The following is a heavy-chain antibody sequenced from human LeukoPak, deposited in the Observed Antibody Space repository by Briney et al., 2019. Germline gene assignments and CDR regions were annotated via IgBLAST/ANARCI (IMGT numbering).Heavy chain of an antibody. CDR2: IISKSDGGTT. Sequence: GGSLRLSCAASGFTFSDYYMSWVRQTPGKRLEWIGRIISKSDGGTTDYAAPVKDRFIISRDDSKGTLYLQLNSLRTDDTAVYYCLAQYYFDYWGRGTLVTVSS. J-gene: IGHJ4*02. CDR3: LAQYYFDY. CDR1: GFTFSDYY. D-gene: IGHD5-24*01. V-gene: IGHV3-15*01.